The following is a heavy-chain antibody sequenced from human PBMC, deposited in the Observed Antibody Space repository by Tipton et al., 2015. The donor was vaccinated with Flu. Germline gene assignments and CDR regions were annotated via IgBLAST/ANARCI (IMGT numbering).Heavy chain of an antibody. CDR3: ARGWQQLFDY. D-gene: IGHD6-13*01. J-gene: IGHJ4*02. CDR2: IYYSGST. Sequence: TLSLTCAVYGGSFSGYYWSWIRQPPGKGLEWIGYIYYSGSTNYNPSLKSRVTISIDTSKNQFSLKLSSVTAADTAVYYCARGWQQLFDYWGQGTLVTVSS. V-gene: IGHV4-59*01. CDR1: GGSFSGYY.